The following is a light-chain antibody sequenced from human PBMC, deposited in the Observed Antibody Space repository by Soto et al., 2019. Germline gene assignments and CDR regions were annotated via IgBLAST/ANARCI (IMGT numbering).Light chain of an antibody. CDR1: QSISSY. J-gene: IGKJ4*01. CDR2: DAS. V-gene: IGKV3-11*01. Sequence: EIVLTQSPATLSLSPGERATLSCRASQSISSYLAWYQQKPGQAPRLLIYDASNRATGIPARFSGSGPGTDFTLTISSLEPEDFAVYYCHQRSDWPRTFGGGTKVEIK. CDR3: HQRSDWPRT.